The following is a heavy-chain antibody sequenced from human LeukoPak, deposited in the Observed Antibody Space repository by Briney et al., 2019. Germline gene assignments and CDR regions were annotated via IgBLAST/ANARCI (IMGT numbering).Heavy chain of an antibody. CDR1: GGSFSGYY. J-gene: IGHJ6*02. Sequence: SETLSLTCAVYGGSFSGYYWSWIRQPPGKGLEWIGEINHSGSTNYNPSLKSRVTISVDTSKNQFSLKLSSVTAADTAVYYCARCGSSIVVVPAAINYYYYGMDVWGQGTTVTVSS. CDR3: ARCGSSIVVVPAAINYYYYGMDV. D-gene: IGHD2-2*02. V-gene: IGHV4-34*01. CDR2: INHSGST.